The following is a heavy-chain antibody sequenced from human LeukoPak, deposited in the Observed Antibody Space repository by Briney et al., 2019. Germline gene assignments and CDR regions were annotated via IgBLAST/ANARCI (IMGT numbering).Heavy chain of an antibody. CDR3: ARRRYYGSGPSRYYFDY. J-gene: IGHJ4*02. CDR1: GYTFTGYY. Sequence: ASVKVSCKASGYTFTGYYMHWVRQAPGQGLEWMGWINPNSGGTNYAQKFQGRVTKTRDTSISTAYMELSRLRSDDTAVYYCARRRYYGSGPSRYYFDYWGQGTLVTVSS. CDR2: INPNSGGT. V-gene: IGHV1-2*02. D-gene: IGHD3-10*01.